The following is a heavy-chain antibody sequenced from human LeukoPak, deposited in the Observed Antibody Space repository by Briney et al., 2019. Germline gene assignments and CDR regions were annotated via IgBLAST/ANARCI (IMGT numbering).Heavy chain of an antibody. V-gene: IGHV3-21*06. CDR1: GFTFSSYS. D-gene: IGHD4-11*01. J-gene: IGHJ4*02. Sequence: GGSLRLSCAASGFTFSSYSMNWVRQAPGKGLEWVSSISSSSSYIYYADSVKGRFTISRDNAKNSLYLQMDSLRTDDTAVYYCARGGATTGRFDYWGQGTLVTGSS. CDR2: ISSSSSYI. CDR3: ARGGATTGRFDY.